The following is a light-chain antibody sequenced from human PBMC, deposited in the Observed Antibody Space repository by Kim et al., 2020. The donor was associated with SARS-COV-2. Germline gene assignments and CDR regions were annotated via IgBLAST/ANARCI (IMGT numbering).Light chain of an antibody. CDR3: QAWDSSSDHYV. CDR2: DDC. CDR1: NIGSKR. V-gene: IGLV3-21*03. J-gene: IGLJ1*01. Sequence: SYELTQPPSVSVAPGKTARITCGGNNIGSKRVHWYQQKPGQAPVLVVYDDCDRPSGIPERFSGSNSGNTATLTISRVEAGDEAGYYCQAWDSSSDHYVFGTGTKVTVL.